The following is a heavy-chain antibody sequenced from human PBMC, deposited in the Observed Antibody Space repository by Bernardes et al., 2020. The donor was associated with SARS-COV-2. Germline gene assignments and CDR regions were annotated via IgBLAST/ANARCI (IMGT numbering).Heavy chain of an antibody. D-gene: IGHD3-22*01. J-gene: IGHJ6*02. CDR1: GYTFTGYY. CDR2: INPNSGGT. V-gene: IGHV1-2*02. Sequence: ASVKVSCKASGYTFTGYYIHWVRQAPGQGLEWMGWINPNSGGTNYAQKFQDRVTMTRDTCIRTAYMELRRLRSDDTAVYYCAIPPTNYDRYGMDVWGQGTTVTVSS. CDR3: AIPPTNYDRYGMDV.